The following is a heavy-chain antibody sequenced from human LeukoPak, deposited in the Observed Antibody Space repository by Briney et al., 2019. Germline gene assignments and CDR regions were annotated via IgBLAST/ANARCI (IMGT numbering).Heavy chain of an antibody. V-gene: IGHV3-30*03. CDR2: ISYDGSNK. J-gene: IGHJ4*02. CDR1: GLTFRNYG. Sequence: GGSLRLSCAASGLTFRNYGMHWVRQAPGKGLEWVAIISYDGSNKYYADSVRGRFTISKDNSQNTLYLQMNSLRAKDTAVYYCASHRGDYATGYFDYWGQGTLVTVSS. CDR3: ASHRGDYATGYFDY. D-gene: IGHD1-1*01.